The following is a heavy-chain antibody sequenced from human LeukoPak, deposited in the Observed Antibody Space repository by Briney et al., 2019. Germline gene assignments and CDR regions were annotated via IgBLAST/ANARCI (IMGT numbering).Heavy chain of an antibody. CDR2: INHSGST. Sequence: SETLSLTCAVYGGSFSGYYWSWIRQPPGKGLEWIGEINHSGSTDYNPSLQSRVSISLDTSKNQFSLKVGSVTAADTAVYYCARHIIGRWLGDDYSYYIDVWGKGTTVTISS. V-gene: IGHV4-34*01. CDR3: ARHIIGRWLGDDYSYYIDV. J-gene: IGHJ6*03. D-gene: IGHD3-10*01. CDR1: GGSFSGYY.